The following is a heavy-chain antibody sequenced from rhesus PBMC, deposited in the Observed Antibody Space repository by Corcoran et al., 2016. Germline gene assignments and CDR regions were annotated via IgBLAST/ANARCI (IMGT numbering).Heavy chain of an antibody. CDR2: ISSDGNKK. V-gene: IGHV3-54*01. Sequence: EVQLVESGGGLVQSGGSLRLSCAASGFNFRIYGMTGCRQAAGKGLEWLAVISSDGNKKNYADSVKHRFNISRDNSKNILYLQINNLKLEDTAVYYGTTFGYWGQGVLVTVSS. CDR3: TTFGY. CDR1: GFNFRIYG. J-gene: IGHJ4*01. D-gene: IGHD1-1*01.